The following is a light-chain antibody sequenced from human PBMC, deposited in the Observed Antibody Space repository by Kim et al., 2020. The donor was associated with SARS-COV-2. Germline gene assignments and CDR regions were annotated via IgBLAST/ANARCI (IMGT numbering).Light chain of an antibody. V-gene: IGKV1D-16*01. CDR3: LQYESDPRT. J-gene: IGKJ1*01. CDR1: QGISSW. Sequence: DIQMTQSPSSLSASVGDRVTLTCRASQGISSWLAWYQQKPEKAPKCLIYAASSLQNGVTSRFSGSGSGTDFTLTITDLQPEDFATYYGLQYESDPRTCGQGTRVEV. CDR2: AAS.